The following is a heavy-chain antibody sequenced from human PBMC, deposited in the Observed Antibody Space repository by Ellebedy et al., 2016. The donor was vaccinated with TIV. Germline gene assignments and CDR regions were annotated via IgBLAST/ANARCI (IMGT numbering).Heavy chain of an antibody. CDR2: IHYSGST. J-gene: IGHJ3*02. CDR3: ARATVTTYYDVFDI. V-gene: IGHV4-59*01. Sequence: SQTLSLTCXVSGGSISSDYWTWIRQPPGKGLEWIGFIHYSGSTIYNPSLKSRVTISVDTAKNQFSLRLSSVTAADTAVFYCARATVTTYYDVFDIWGQGTMVTVSS. D-gene: IGHD4-17*01. CDR1: GGSISSDY.